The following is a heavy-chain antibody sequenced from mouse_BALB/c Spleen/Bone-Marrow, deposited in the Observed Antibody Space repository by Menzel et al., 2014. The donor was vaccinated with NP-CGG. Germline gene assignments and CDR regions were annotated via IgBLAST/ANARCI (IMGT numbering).Heavy chain of an antibody. CDR2: INPDSSTI. CDR1: GFDFSRYW. D-gene: IGHD1-2*01. Sequence: EVQVVESGGGLVQPGGSLKLSCAASGFDFSRYWMSWVRQAPGKGLKWIREINPDSSTINYTPSLKDKFIISRDNAKNTLYLRMSKVRSEDAALYYCARPTLLRYFDVWGAGTTVTVSS. J-gene: IGHJ1*01. V-gene: IGHV4-1*02. CDR3: ARPTLLRYFDV.